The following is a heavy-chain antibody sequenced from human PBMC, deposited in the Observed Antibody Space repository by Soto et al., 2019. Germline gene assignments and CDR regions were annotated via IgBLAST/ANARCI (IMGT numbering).Heavy chain of an antibody. CDR1: GSRFSSYG. CDR2: ISPDGSQK. D-gene: IGHD6-19*01. Sequence: QVKLVESGGGVVQPGRSQRLSCAASGSRFSSYGMHWVRQAPGKGLEWVAAISPDGSQKDYADSVRGRFTISRDNTKNTLYLQMNSLRVEDTAVYYCTNPRSSLQWPPFDPWGHGTLVTVSS. J-gene: IGHJ5*02. V-gene: IGHV3-30*18. CDR3: TNPRSSLQWPPFDP.